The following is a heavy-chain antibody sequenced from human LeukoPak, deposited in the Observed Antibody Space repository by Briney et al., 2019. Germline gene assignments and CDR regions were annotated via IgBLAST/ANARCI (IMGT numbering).Heavy chain of an antibody. Sequence: SGPTLVNPTQTLTLTCTFSGFSLSTSGVGVGWIRQPPGKALEWLALIYWNDDKRYSPSLKSRLTITKDTSKNQVVLTMTNMDPVDTATYYCAHIDGDYFGHLYGMDVWGQGTTVTVSS. J-gene: IGHJ6*02. CDR2: IYWNDDK. CDR3: AHIDGDYFGHLYGMDV. V-gene: IGHV2-5*01. D-gene: IGHD4-17*01. CDR1: GFSLSTSGVG.